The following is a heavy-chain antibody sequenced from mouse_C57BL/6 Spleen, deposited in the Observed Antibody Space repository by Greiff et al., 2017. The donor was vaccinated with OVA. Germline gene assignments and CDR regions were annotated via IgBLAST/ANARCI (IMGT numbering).Heavy chain of an antibody. CDR1: GYTFTSYW. V-gene: IGHV1-72*01. J-gene: IGHJ2*01. CDR2: IDPNRGGT. Sequence: QVQLQQPGAELVKPGASVKLSCKASGYTFTSYWMHWVKQRPGRGLEWIGRIDPNRGGTKYNEKFKSKATLTVDKPSSTADMQLSRLTSEDSAVYYCARSGTCYWGQGTTLTVSS. D-gene: IGHD3-3*01. CDR3: ARSGTCY.